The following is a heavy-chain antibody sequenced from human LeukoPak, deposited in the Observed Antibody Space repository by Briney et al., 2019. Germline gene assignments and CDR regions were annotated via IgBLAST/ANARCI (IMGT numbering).Heavy chain of an antibody. CDR3: ARARSSSSFFDY. CDR2: IYYSGST. CDR1: GGSISSHY. J-gene: IGHJ4*02. D-gene: IGHD6-6*01. Sequence: PSETLSLTCTVSGGSISSHYWSWIRQPPGKGLEWIGYIYYSGSTNYNPSLKSRVTISVDTSKNQFSLKLSSVTAADTAVYYCARARSSSSFFDYWGQGTLVTVSS. V-gene: IGHV4-59*11.